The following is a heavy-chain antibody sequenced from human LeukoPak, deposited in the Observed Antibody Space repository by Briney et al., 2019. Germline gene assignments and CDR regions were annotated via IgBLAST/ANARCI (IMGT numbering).Heavy chain of an antibody. D-gene: IGHD2-2*01. CDR2: IYTSGST. Sequence: PSQTLSLTCTVSGGSISSGSYYWRWIRQPAGKGLEWIGRIYTSGSTNYNPSLKSRVTISVDTSKNQFPLKLSSVTAADTAVYYCARRKDIVVVPAAGFDYWGQGTLVTVSS. V-gene: IGHV4-61*02. CDR3: ARRKDIVVVPAAGFDY. J-gene: IGHJ4*02. CDR1: GGSISSGSYY.